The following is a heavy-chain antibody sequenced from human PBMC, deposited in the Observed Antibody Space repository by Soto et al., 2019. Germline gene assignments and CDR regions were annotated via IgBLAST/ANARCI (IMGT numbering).Heavy chain of an antibody. Sequence: SETLSLSCTVCGGSISSGGYYWSWIRQPPGKGLEWIGYIYHSGSTYYNPSLKSRVTISVDRSKNQFSLKLSSVTAADTAVYYCARAPGYSGNWFDPWGQGTLVTVSS. CDR2: IYHSGST. D-gene: IGHD1-26*01. CDR3: ARAPGYSGNWFDP. V-gene: IGHV4-30-2*01. CDR1: GGSISSGGYY. J-gene: IGHJ5*02.